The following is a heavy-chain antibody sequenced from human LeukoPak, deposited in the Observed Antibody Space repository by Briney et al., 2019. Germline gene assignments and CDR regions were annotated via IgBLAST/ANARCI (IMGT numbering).Heavy chain of an antibody. CDR3: ARGARMITFGGVIVQDDAFDI. CDR1: GGTFTSYD. J-gene: IGHJ3*02. D-gene: IGHD3-16*02. V-gene: IGHV1-8*03. CDR2: MNPNSGNT. Sequence: GASVKVSCKASGGTFTSYDINWVRQATGQGLEWMGWMNPNSGNTGYAQKSQGRVTITRNTSISTAYMELSSLRSEDTAVYYCARGARMITFGGVIVQDDAFDIWGQGTMVTVSS.